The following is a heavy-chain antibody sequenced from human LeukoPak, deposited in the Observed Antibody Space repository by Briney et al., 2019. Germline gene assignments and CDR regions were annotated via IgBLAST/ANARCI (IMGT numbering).Heavy chain of an antibody. CDR2: INPNDGGS. D-gene: IGHD5-12*01. J-gene: IGHJ4*02. V-gene: IGHV1-2*02. CDR1: GYMFTAYY. Sequence: SVKVSCKSSGYMFTAYYIHWLRQAPRQGLEWVGWINPNDGGSRFAQRFQGRVTMTSDTSVTTTYMELTGLRSDDTAIFYCARVNSGYDFWGQGTLVAVSS. CDR3: ARVNSGYDF.